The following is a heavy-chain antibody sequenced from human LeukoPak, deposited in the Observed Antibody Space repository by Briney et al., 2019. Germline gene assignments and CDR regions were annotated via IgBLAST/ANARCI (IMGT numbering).Heavy chain of an antibody. V-gene: IGHV3-23*01. D-gene: IGHD2-8*01. CDR2: ISGTGGRT. Sequence: GESLRLSCAASGFTFSTYSMNWVRQAPGKGLEWVSGISGTGGRTYYADSAKGRFTISRDNSKNTLYLQMDSLRAEDTAVYYCAKDPGPLFDGYFDSWGQGTLVTVSS. J-gene: IGHJ4*02. CDR1: GFTFSTYS. CDR3: AKDPGPLFDGYFDS.